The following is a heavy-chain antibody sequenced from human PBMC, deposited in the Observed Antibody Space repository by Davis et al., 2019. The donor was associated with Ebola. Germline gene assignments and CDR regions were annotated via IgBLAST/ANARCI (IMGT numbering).Heavy chain of an antibody. Sequence: GESLKISCAASGFTFSSYSMNWVRQAPGKGLEWVAVISYDGSNKYYADSVKGRFTISRDNSKNTLYLQMNSLRAEDTAVYYCASHNSGWYSEYFQHWGQGTLVTVSS. CDR2: ISYDGSNK. V-gene: IGHV3-30*03. D-gene: IGHD6-19*01. CDR3: ASHNSGWYSEYFQH. J-gene: IGHJ1*01. CDR1: GFTFSSYS.